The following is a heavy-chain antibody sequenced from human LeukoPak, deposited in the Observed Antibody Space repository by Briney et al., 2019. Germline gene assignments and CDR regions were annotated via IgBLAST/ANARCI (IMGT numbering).Heavy chain of an antibody. CDR2: ISGSGGST. D-gene: IGHD4-17*01. CDR3: ASDLNYGDYLTDY. J-gene: IGHJ4*02. V-gene: IGHV3-23*01. CDR1: GFTFSSYA. Sequence: GGSLRLSCAASGFTFSSYAMSWVRQAPGKGLEWVSAISGSGGSTYYADSVKGRFTISRDNSKNTLYLQMNSLRAEDTAVYYCASDLNYGDYLTDYWGQGTLVTVSS.